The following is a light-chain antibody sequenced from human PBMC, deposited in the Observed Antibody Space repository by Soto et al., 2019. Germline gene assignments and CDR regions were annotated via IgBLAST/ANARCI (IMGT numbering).Light chain of an antibody. CDR2: GAS. V-gene: IGKV3-15*01. J-gene: IGKJ5*01. CDR1: QSVSSN. CDR3: QQYNNWPIT. Sequence: EIVMTHSPATLSGSPXXXPTXAVRASQSVSSNLAWYQQKPGQAPRLLIYGASTRATGIPARFSGSGSVTEFTLTISSLQSGDFAVYYCQQYNNWPITFGQGTRLEIK.